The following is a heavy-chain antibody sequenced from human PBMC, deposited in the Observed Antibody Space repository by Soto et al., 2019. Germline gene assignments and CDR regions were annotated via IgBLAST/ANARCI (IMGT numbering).Heavy chain of an antibody. J-gene: IGHJ4*01. CDR1: GFPFSDAY. V-gene: IGHV3-15*01. CDR2: IRTKTDGGTA. Sequence: GGSLRLSCAVSGFPFSDAYMTWVRQAPGKGLEWLGRIRTKTDGGTADYAAHVKDRFIVSRDDSKETLYLQMNSLRTEDTAVYFCNTGRCTNGVCDDYWGHGXLVTVSS. CDR3: NTGRCTNGVCDDY. D-gene: IGHD2-8*01.